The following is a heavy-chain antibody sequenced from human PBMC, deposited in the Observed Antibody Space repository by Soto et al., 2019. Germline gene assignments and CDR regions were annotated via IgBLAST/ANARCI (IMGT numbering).Heavy chain of an antibody. Sequence: QLQLHESGPGVVKPAETLSLTCSVSGGSISSGSYYWAWIRQPPGKGLDWIGNIYYSGTTYYNPSLQSRVTISVDMSKIQLSLTLSSVTAADTAVYYCARRAPGSHFFDYWGQGTLVTVSS. CDR1: GGSISSGSYY. D-gene: IGHD2-15*01. V-gene: IGHV4-39*01. J-gene: IGHJ4*02. CDR2: IYYSGTT. CDR3: ARRAPGSHFFDY.